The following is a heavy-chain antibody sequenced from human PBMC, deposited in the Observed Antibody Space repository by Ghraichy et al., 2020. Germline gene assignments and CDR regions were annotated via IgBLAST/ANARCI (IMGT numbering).Heavy chain of an antibody. Sequence: LSLTCAASGFSVSSNYMSWVRQAPGKGLQWVSVIYSGGSIYYADSVKGRFTISRENSKNTLYLQMNSLRVEDTAVYYCARGGSSGWFFGAFDIWGQGKMVIISS. CDR3: ARGGSSGWFFGAFDI. D-gene: IGHD6-19*01. V-gene: IGHV3-66*02. J-gene: IGHJ3*02. CDR1: GFSVSSNY. CDR2: IYSGGSI.